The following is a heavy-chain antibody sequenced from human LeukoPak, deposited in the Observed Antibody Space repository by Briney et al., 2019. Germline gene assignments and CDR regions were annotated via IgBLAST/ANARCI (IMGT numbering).Heavy chain of an antibody. V-gene: IGHV3-9*01. Sequence: PGRSLRLSCAASGFTYDDYAMHWVRQDPGKGLEWVSGISWNSGSIGYADSVKGRFTISRDNAKNSLYLQMNSLRAEDTAVYYCARGEDYYYYGMDVWGQGTTVTVSS. CDR1: GFTYDDYA. J-gene: IGHJ6*02. CDR2: ISWNSGSI. CDR3: ARGEDYYYYGMDV. D-gene: IGHD1-26*01.